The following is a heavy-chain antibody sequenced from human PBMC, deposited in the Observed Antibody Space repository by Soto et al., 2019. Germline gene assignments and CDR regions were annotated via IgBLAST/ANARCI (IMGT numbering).Heavy chain of an antibody. Sequence: PGESLKISCKGSGYSFTSYWISWVRQMPGKGLEWMGRIDPSDSYTNYSPSFQGQLTISVDKSISTVYLQWSSLKASDTATYYCAGRRDFVTLLDPWGQGTLVTVSS. CDR1: GYSFTSYW. J-gene: IGHJ5*02. CDR3: AGRRDFVTLLDP. V-gene: IGHV5-10-1*04. CDR2: IDPSDSYT.